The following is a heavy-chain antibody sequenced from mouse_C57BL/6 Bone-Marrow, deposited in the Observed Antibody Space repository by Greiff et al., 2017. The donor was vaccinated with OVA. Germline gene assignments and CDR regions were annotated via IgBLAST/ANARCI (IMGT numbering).Heavy chain of an antibody. CDR1: GFSLSTSGMG. CDR3: ARRRGDSSGSFDY. Sequence: QVTLKESGPGILQPSQTLSLTCSFSGFSLSTSGMGVSWIRQPSGKGLEWLAHIYWDDDKRYNPSLKSRLTISKDTSRNQVFLKITSVDTADTATYYCARRRGDSSGSFDYWGQGTTLTVSS. J-gene: IGHJ2*01. V-gene: IGHV8-12*01. CDR2: IYWDDDK. D-gene: IGHD3-2*02.